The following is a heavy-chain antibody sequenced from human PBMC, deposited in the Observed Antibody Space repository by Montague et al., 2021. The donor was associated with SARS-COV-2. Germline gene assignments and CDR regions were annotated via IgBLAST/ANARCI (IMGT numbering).Heavy chain of an antibody. V-gene: IGHV4-34*01. CDR1: GGSFSGYY. D-gene: IGHD3-10*01. Sequence: SETLSLTCAVYGGSFSGYYWSWIRQPPGKGLEWIGEINHSGSTNYNPSLKRRVTIAVDTSKNQFSLKLSSVTAADTAVYYCARVRYYGSGTSLGMDVWGQGTTVTVS. CDR2: INHSGST. CDR3: ARVRYYGSGTSLGMDV. J-gene: IGHJ6*02.